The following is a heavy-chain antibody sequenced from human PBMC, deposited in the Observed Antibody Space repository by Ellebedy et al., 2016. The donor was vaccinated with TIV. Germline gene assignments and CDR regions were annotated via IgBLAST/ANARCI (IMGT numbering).Heavy chain of an antibody. V-gene: IGHV4-61*01. Sequence: GSLRLSXTVSGASVSSGSYYWSWIRQPPGKGLEWIGYIYYSRSTNYSPSLKSRVTMSVDTSKNQFSLKLSSVTAADTAVYYCAMGAGLLFDYWGQGTLVTVSS. J-gene: IGHJ4*02. CDR1: GASVSSGSYY. CDR2: IYYSRST. CDR3: AMGAGLLFDY. D-gene: IGHD3-10*01.